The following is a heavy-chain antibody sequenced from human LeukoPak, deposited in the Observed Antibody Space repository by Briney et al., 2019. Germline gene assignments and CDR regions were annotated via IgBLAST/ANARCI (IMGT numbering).Heavy chain of an antibody. CDR3: ARALQDYDFWSGYYPPPEY. J-gene: IGHJ4*02. CDR1: GYTFISNS. D-gene: IGHD3-3*01. CDR2: ISAYNGNT. Sequence: ASVKVSCKTSGYTFISNSITWVRQAPGQGLEWMGWISAYNGNTNYAQKLQGRVTMTTDTSTSTAYMELRSLRSDDTAVYYCARALQDYDFWSGYYPPPEYWGQGTLVTVSS. V-gene: IGHV1-18*01.